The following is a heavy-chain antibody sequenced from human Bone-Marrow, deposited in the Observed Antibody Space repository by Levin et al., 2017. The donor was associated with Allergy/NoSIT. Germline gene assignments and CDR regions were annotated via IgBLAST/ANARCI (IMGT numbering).Heavy chain of an antibody. Sequence: GGSLRLSCKSSGYTSSVYWIAWVRQMPGKGLEWMGLIFPGDSQTKYTPSFQGQVTISTDNSISTAYLQWSSLKAADSAMYYCGRGAWAYYSVDWGQGTRVTVSS. CDR2: IFPGDSQT. V-gene: IGHV5-51*01. CDR1: GYTSSVYW. J-gene: IGHJ4*02. D-gene: IGHD1-26*01. CDR3: GRGAWAYYSVD.